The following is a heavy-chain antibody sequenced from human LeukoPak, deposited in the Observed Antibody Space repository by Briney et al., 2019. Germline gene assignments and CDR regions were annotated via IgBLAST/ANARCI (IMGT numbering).Heavy chain of an antibody. CDR3: ARYSSGYFYYFDY. CDR2: IYPGDSDT. D-gene: IGHD3-22*01. CDR1: GYSFTSYW. V-gene: IGHV5-51*01. J-gene: IGHJ4*02. Sequence: GESLKISCKGSGYSFTSYWIGWVRQMPGKGLEWSGIIYPGDSDTRYSPSFQGQVTISADKSIITAYLQWSSLKALDTAMYYCARYSSGYFYYFDYWGQGTLVTVSS.